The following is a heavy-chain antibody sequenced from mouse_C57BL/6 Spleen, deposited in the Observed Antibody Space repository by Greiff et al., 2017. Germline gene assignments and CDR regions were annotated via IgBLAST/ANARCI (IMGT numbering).Heavy chain of an antibody. D-gene: IGHD1-1*01. CDR2: ISYDGSN. Sequence: EVKLMESGPGLVKPSQSLSLTCSVTGYSITSGYYWNWIRQFPGNKLEWMGYISYDGSNNYNPSLKNRISITRDTSKNKFFLKLNSVTTEDTATYYCAREGSSPHYFDYWGQGTTLTVSS. CDR3: AREGSSPHYFDY. J-gene: IGHJ2*01. CDR1: GYSITSGYY. V-gene: IGHV3-6*01.